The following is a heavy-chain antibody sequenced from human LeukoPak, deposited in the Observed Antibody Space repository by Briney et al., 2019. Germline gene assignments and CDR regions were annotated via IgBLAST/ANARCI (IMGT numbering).Heavy chain of an antibody. CDR1: GGTLSSYA. CDR3: ARDQTYYGSGSGAFDI. D-gene: IGHD3-10*01. Sequence: SVKVSCKASGGTLSSYAISWVRQAPGQGLEWMGGIIPIFGTANYAQKFQGRVTITADKSTSTAYMELSSLRSEDTAVYYCARDQTYYGSGSGAFDIWGQGTMVTVSS. V-gene: IGHV1-69*06. CDR2: IIPIFGTA. J-gene: IGHJ3*02.